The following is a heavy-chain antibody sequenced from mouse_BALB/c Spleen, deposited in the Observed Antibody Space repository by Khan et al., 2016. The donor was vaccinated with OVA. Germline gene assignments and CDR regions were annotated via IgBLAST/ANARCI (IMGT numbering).Heavy chain of an antibody. CDR2: IYPGNSDT. CDR3: TRGGLSSCAY. V-gene: IGHV1-5*01. CDR1: GYSFTSYL. J-gene: IGHJ3*01. Sequence: EVQLQQSGTVLARPGASVKMSCKASGYSFTSYLIHWVKQRPGQGLEWIGDIYPGNSDTRYNQKFKDKATLTSGTSASTAYMALSSLTNEDSAVDYCTRGGLSSCAYWGQGTLVTVSA. D-gene: IGHD1-3*01.